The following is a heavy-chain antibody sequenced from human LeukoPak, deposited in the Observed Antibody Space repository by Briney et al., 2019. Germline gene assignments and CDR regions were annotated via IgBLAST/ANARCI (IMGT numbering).Heavy chain of an antibody. CDR1: GFTSNVYA. V-gene: IGHV3-43*02. J-gene: IGHJ4*02. D-gene: IGHD5-12*01. Sequence: PGGSPRLSCAASGFTSNVYAIHWVRPTPRKGLEWVSLISGDGGSTYYADSVKGRFTNSRDNSKNSLYLQMNSLRTEDTALYYCAKGRYSGYDFAYWGQGTLVTVSS. CDR3: AKGRYSGYDFAY. CDR2: ISGDGGST.